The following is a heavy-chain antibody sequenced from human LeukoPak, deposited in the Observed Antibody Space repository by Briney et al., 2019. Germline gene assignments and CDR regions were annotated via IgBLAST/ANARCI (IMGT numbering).Heavy chain of an antibody. V-gene: IGHV4-59*08. Sequence: SETLSLTCTVSGGSISSYYWSWIRQPPGKGLEWIGYIYYSGSTNYNPSLKSRVTISADASKNQFSLKLSSVTAADTAVYYCARRGTGLPIYGGKSYYFDYWGQGTLVTVPS. CDR2: IYYSGST. D-gene: IGHD4-23*01. J-gene: IGHJ4*02. CDR3: ARRGTGLPIYGGKSYYFDY. CDR1: GGSISSYY.